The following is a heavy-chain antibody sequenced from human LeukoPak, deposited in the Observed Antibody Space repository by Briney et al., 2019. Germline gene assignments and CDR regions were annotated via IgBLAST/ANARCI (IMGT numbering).Heavy chain of an antibody. CDR2: IRYDGSNK. Sequence: GGSLRLFCAASGFTFSSYEMHWVRQAPGKGLEWVAFIRYDGSNKYYADSVKGRFTISRDNSKNTLYLQMNSLRAEDTAVYYCAKDLGYYGSGSYYNQWLFDYWGQGTLVTVSS. J-gene: IGHJ4*02. CDR1: GFTFSSYE. V-gene: IGHV3-30*02. D-gene: IGHD3-10*01. CDR3: AKDLGYYGSGSYYNQWLFDY.